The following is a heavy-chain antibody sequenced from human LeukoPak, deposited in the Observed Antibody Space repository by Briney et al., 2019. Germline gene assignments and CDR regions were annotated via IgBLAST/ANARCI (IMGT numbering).Heavy chain of an antibody. Sequence: ASVKVSCKASGYTFTSYYMHWVRQAPGQGLEWMGIINPTGGSASYAQKFQGRVSMTSDTSTSTLYLELSSLRSEDTAVYYCARDRSGSRWRWFDPWGQGTLVTVCS. CDR1: GYTFTSYY. V-gene: IGHV1-46*01. J-gene: IGHJ5*02. D-gene: IGHD6-13*01. CDR2: INPTGGSA. CDR3: ARDRSGSRWRWFDP.